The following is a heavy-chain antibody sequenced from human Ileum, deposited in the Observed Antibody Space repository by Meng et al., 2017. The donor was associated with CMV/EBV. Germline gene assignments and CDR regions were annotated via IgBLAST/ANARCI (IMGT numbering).Heavy chain of an antibody. D-gene: IGHD6-13*01. CDR3: ARVDTITAAAYAFDY. V-gene: IGHV1-2*06. CDR1: GYTFTGYY. J-gene: IGHJ4*02. CDR2: VNPDSGGT. Sequence: GYTFTGYYMHWVRQAPGQGLEWMGRVNPDSGGTNYAQKFQGRVTMTRDTSISTAYMDLSRLRSDDTAVYYCARVDTITAAAYAFDYWGQGTLVTVSS.